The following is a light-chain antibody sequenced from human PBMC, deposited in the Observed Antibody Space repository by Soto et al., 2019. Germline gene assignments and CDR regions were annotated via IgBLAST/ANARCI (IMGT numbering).Light chain of an antibody. CDR3: QQDNNWPPMA. CDR2: GAS. J-gene: IGKJ1*01. Sequence: EIVMTQSPATLSVSPGERATLSCRASQSVSSNLAWYQQKPGQAPRLLIYGASTRATGIPARFSGSGSGTEFTLTISSLQSEDSPVYYCQQDNNWPPMAFGQGTKVEIK. CDR1: QSVSSN. V-gene: IGKV3-15*01.